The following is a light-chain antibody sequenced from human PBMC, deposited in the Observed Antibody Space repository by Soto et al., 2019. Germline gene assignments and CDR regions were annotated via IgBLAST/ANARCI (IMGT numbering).Light chain of an antibody. J-gene: IGKJ1*01. CDR1: RSLLKANGYTY. Sequence: DIVMTQSPLSLTVTPGEPASISSGSSRSLLKANGYTYFHWFLQKPGQSPQLLIYLGYTRAPGVPDRFSGTGSGTHFTLEISRVEADDVGVHYCMQTLESRTFGQGTKLEIK. V-gene: IGKV2-28*01. CDR3: MQTLESRT. CDR2: LGY.